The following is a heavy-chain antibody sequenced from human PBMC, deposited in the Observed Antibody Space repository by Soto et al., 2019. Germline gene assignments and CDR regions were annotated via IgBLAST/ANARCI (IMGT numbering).Heavy chain of an antibody. CDR2: IYDSGST. CDR3: ARDGSNTWFYFDY. Sequence: QVQLQESGPGLVKPSQTLSLTCTVSGGSITSGGYYWSWIRQHPGKGLEWIGYIYDSGSTYYNPSLKSRVTISIVTSKNQFSLKLSSVTAADTAVYYCARDGSNTWFYFDYWGQGILLTVSS. D-gene: IGHD6-13*01. J-gene: IGHJ4*02. V-gene: IGHV4-31*03. CDR1: GGSITSGGYY.